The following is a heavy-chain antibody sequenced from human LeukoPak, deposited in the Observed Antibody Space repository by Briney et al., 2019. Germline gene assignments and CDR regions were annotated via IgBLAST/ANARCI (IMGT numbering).Heavy chain of an antibody. CDR1: GGSISSYY. CDR2: IYYSGTT. V-gene: IGHV4-59*08. CDR3: ARGRGYSSFGSYYYYYYMDV. D-gene: IGHD5-18*01. Sequence: PSETLSLTCTVSGGSISSYYWSWIRQPPGKGLEWIGYIYYSGTTNYNPSLKSRLTISLDTSKNQFSLKLTSMTAADTAVYYCARGRGYSSFGSYYYYYYMDVWGKGTTVTISS. J-gene: IGHJ6*03.